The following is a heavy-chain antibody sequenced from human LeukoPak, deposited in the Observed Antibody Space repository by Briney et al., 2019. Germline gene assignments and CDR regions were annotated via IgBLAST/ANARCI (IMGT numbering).Heavy chain of an antibody. J-gene: IGHJ4*02. Sequence: PSETLSLTCTVSGGSISSDYWSWIRQPPGKGLEWIGYIYYSGSTNYNPSLKSRVTISVDTSKNQFSLKLSSVTAADTAVYYCARANYGSGSLIDYWGQGTLVTVSS. V-gene: IGHV4-59*01. CDR1: GGSISSDY. CDR2: IYYSGST. CDR3: ARANYGSGSLIDY. D-gene: IGHD3-10*01.